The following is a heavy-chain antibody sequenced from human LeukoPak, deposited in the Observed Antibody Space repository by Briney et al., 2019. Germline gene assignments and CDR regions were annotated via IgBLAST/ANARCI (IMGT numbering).Heavy chain of an antibody. CDR1: GYTFTSYG. J-gene: IGHJ5*02. V-gene: IGHV1-8*02. D-gene: IGHD3-3*01. Sequence: ASVKVSCKASGYTFTSYGISWVRQATGQGLEWMGWMNPNSGNTGYAQKFQGRVTMTRNTSISTAYMELSSLRSEDTAVYYCARGRRVTIFGVVTYNWFDPWGQGTLVTVSS. CDR2: MNPNSGNT. CDR3: ARGRRVTIFGVVTYNWFDP.